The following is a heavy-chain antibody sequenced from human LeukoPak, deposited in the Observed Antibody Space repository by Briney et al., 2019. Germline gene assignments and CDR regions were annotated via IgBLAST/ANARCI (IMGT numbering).Heavy chain of an antibody. CDR3: AKRYYAHFDY. J-gene: IGHJ4*02. V-gene: IGHV3-23*01. D-gene: IGHD3-3*01. CDR2: ISGSGGST. CDR1: GFTFSTYE. Sequence: GGSLRLSCAASGFTFSTYEMNWVRQAPGKGLEWVSAISGSGGSTYYADSVKGRFTISRDNSKNTLYLQMNSLRAEDTAVYYCAKRYYAHFDYWGQGTLVTVSS.